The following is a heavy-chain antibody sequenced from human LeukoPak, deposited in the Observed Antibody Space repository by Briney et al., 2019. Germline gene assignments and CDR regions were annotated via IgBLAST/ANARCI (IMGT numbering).Heavy chain of an antibody. V-gene: IGHV3-7*01. D-gene: IGHD2-21*01. J-gene: IGHJ3*02. CDR3: VREIALRI. CDR1: GFTFSSYG. CDR2: IKQDGSEK. Sequence: GGSLRLSCAASGFTFSSYGMHWVRQAPGKGLEWVANIKQDGSEKYYVDSVKGRFTISRDNAKNSLYLQMNSLRADDTAVYYCVREIALRIWGQGTVVTVSS.